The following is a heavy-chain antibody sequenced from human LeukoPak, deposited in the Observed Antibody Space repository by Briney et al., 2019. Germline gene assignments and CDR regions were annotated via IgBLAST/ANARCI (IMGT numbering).Heavy chain of an antibody. J-gene: IGHJ4*02. D-gene: IGHD3-22*01. Sequence: PGGSLRLSCAASGFTFSSYSMNWVRQAPGKGLEWVSYISSSSSTIYYADSVKGRFTISRDNAKNSLYLQMNSLRDEDTAVYYCARDAPGGDYYDSSGYCYVLDYWGQGTLVTVSS. CDR1: GFTFSSYS. CDR2: ISSSSSTI. V-gene: IGHV3-48*02. CDR3: ARDAPGGDYYDSSGYCYVLDY.